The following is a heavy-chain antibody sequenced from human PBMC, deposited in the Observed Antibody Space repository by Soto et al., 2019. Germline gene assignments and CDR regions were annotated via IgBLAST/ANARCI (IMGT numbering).Heavy chain of an antibody. D-gene: IGHD3-3*01. CDR2: ISSGGST. V-gene: IGHV3-66*01. CDR1: GFSVSNLY. Sequence: GGALRLSCAASGFSVSNLYMTWVRQAPGKGLEWVSVISSGGSTYYADSVKGRFTISRDNSKNTLYLEMKSLRVGDTAVYYCARDTLGGAYDFCHGGQGTLVTVSS. J-gene: IGHJ4*02. CDR3: ARDTLGGAYDFCH.